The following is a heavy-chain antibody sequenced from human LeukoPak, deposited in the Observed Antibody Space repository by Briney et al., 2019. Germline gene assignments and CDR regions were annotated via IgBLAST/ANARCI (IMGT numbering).Heavy chain of an antibody. Sequence: SVKVSCKAYGGTFSSYAISWVRQAPGQGLEWMGGIIPIFGTANYAQKFQGRVTITADESTSTAYMELSSLRSEDTAVYYCARGEYYDFWSGYYKDYYYYYMDVWGKGTTVTVSS. CDR1: GGTFSSYA. V-gene: IGHV1-69*13. CDR2: IIPIFGTA. J-gene: IGHJ6*03. CDR3: ARGEYYDFWSGYYKDYYYYYMDV. D-gene: IGHD3-3*01.